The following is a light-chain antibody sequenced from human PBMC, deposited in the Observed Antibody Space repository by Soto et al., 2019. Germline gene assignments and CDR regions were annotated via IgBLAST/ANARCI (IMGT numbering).Light chain of an antibody. Sequence: QSVLTQAPSASGAPGQRVTISCSGSSSNIGSNTVSWYQQVPGTAPQLLLYSNDQRPSGVPDRFSGSKSGTSASLAIGGLQSEDEADYYCAAWDDSLNGWVFGGGTKVTVL. CDR2: SND. CDR1: SSNIGSNT. CDR3: AAWDDSLNGWV. J-gene: IGLJ3*02. V-gene: IGLV1-44*01.